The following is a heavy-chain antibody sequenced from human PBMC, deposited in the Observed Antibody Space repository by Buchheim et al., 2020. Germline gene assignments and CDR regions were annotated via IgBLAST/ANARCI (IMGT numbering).Heavy chain of an antibody. CDR2: INPSGGST. Sequence: QVQLVQSGAEVKKPGASVKVSCKASGYTFTSYYMHWVRQAPGQGLEWMGVINPSGGSTSYAQKFQGRVTMTRDTSTSTVYMELSSLRSEDTAVYYCASAYCSSTSCYGVYYYYGMDVWGQGTT. V-gene: IGHV1-46*03. CDR1: GYTFTSYY. J-gene: IGHJ6*02. CDR3: ASAYCSSTSCYGVYYYYGMDV. D-gene: IGHD2-2*01.